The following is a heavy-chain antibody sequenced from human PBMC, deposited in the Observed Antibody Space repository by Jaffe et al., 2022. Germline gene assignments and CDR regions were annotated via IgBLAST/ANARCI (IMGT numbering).Heavy chain of an antibody. CDR1: GGSFSGYY. V-gene: IGHV4-34*01. D-gene: IGHD3-3*01. Sequence: QVQLQQWGAGLLKPSETLSLTCAVYGGSFSGYYWSWIRQPPGKGLEWIGEINHSGSTNYNPSLKSRVTISVDTSKNQFSLKLSSVTAADTAVYYCARGGSALWSGYYRVVDVWGKGTTVTVSS. CDR2: INHSGST. J-gene: IGHJ6*04. CDR3: ARGGSALWSGYYRVVDV.